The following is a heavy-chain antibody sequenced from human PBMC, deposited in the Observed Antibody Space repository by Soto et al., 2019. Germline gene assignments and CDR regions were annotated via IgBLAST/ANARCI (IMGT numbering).Heavy chain of an antibody. CDR1: GGSISSGGYY. V-gene: IGHV4-31*03. J-gene: IGHJ4*02. CDR3: ARAGADTHYDFWSGHDY. CDR2: IYYSGST. Sequence: QVQLQESGPGLVKPSQTLSLTCTVSGGSISSGGYYWSWIRQHPGKGLEWIGYIYYSGSTYYNPSLKSRVTISVDTSKNQFSLKLRSVTAADTAVYYCARAGADTHYDFWSGHDYWGQGTLVTVSS. D-gene: IGHD3-3*01.